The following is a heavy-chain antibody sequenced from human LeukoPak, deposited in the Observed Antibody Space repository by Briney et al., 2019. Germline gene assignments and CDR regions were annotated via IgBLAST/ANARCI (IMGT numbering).Heavy chain of an antibody. CDR3: ARDVFFRAHNWFDP. CDR2: IYHSGST. Sequence: SETLSLTCTVSGGSISSGGYDWSWIRQPPGKGLEWIGYIYHSGSTYYNPSLKSPVTISVDRSKNPFSLTLTSVTAADTAVYYCARDVFFRAHNWFDPWGQGTLVTVSS. D-gene: IGHD2/OR15-2a*01. V-gene: IGHV4-30-2*01. J-gene: IGHJ5*02. CDR1: GGSISSGGYD.